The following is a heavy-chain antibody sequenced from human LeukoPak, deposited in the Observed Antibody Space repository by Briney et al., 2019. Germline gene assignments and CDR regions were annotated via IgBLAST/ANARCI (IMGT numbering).Heavy chain of an antibody. CDR3: AKDISSGSFLGFDY. J-gene: IGHJ4*02. CDR1: GFTFDDYA. V-gene: IGHV3-9*01. Sequence: PGRSLRLSCAASGFTFDDYAMHWVRQAPGKGLEWVSGISWNSGSIDYADSVKGRFTISRDNAKNSLYLQMNSLRAEDTALYYCAKDISSGSFLGFDYWGQGTLVTVSS. D-gene: IGHD6-25*01. CDR2: ISWNSGSI.